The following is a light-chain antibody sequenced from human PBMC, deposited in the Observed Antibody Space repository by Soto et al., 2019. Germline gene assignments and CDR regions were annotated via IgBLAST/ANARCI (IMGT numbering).Light chain of an antibody. Sequence: DIQMTQSPSTLSASVGDRVTITCRASQSISTWLAWYQQKPGKAPKLLIYDASSLEIGVPSRFSGGGSGTEFTLTISSLQPDDFATYYCQQYISYWTFGQGTKVEIK. CDR1: QSISTW. J-gene: IGKJ1*01. V-gene: IGKV1-5*01. CDR3: QQYISYWT. CDR2: DAS.